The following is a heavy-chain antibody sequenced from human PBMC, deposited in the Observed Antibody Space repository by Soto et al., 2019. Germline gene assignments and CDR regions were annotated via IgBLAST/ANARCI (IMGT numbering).Heavy chain of an antibody. CDR2: IYYSGST. CDR1: GGSISSSSYY. Sequence: SETLSLTCTVSGGSISSSSYYWGWIRQPPGKGLEWIGSIYYSGSTYYNPSLKSRVTISVDTSKNQFSLKLSSVTAADTAVYYCARFNYYDSSGYYGFYFDYWGQGTLVTVSS. J-gene: IGHJ4*02. V-gene: IGHV4-39*01. D-gene: IGHD3-22*01. CDR3: ARFNYYDSSGYYGFYFDY.